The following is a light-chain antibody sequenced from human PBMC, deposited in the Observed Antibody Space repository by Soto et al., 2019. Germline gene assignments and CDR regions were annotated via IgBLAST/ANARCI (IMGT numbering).Light chain of an antibody. J-gene: IGLJ1*01. CDR1: SSDFGSYKF. CDR3: FSFTSTTTHV. V-gene: IGLV2-23*01. Sequence: SVLPHPAWMSGFHGESVSISWTGTSSDFGSYKFVSWYQHHPGKVPKVIIYETSKRPSGVSDRFSGSKSGNPASLTISGLQAEDEADYYCFSFTSTTTHVFGSGTKVTVL. CDR2: ETS.